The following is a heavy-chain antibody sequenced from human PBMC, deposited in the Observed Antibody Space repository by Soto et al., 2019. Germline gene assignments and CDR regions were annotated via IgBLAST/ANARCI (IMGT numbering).Heavy chain of an antibody. J-gene: IGHJ4*02. CDR3: ATGDSSGWTRGSFDY. CDR2: FDPEDGET. Sequence: ASVKVSCKVSGYTLTELSMHWVRQAPGKGLEWMGGFDPEDGETIYAHKFQGRVTMTEDTSTDTAYMELSSLRSEDTAVYYCATGDSSGWTRGSFDYWGQGTLVTVSS. CDR1: GYTLTELS. V-gene: IGHV1-24*01. D-gene: IGHD6-19*01.